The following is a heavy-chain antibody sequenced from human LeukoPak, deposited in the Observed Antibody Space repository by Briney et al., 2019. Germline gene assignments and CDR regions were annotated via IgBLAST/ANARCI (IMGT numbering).Heavy chain of an antibody. Sequence: PSETLSLTCTVSGGSITSGGYYWSWIRQHPGKGLEWFVYIYYSGSTSYNPSLKSRVTISLDTSKNQFSLKLSSVTAADTAVYYCARETDYYDSGGYYLQWFDPWGQGTLVTVSS. V-gene: IGHV4-31*03. CDR2: IYYSGST. D-gene: IGHD3-22*01. CDR3: ARETDYYDSGGYYLQWFDP. J-gene: IGHJ5*02. CDR1: GGSITSGGYY.